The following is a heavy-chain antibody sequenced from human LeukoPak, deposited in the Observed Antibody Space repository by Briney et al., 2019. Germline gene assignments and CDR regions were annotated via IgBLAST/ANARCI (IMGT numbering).Heavy chain of an antibody. CDR1: GGSISSYY. V-gene: IGHV4-4*07. Sequence: PSETLSLTCTVSGGSISSYYWSWIRQAAGKGLEWIGRIYTSGSTNYNPSLKSRVTMSVDTSMNQFSLKLTSVTAADTAVYYRARRNYDSHFDYWGQGTLVTVSS. D-gene: IGHD3-22*01. CDR2: IYTSGST. CDR3: ARRNYDSHFDY. J-gene: IGHJ4*02.